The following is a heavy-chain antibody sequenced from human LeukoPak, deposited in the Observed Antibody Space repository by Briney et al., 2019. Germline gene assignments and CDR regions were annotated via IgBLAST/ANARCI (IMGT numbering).Heavy chain of an antibody. J-gene: IGHJ4*02. CDR3: ARGSSIVVVVAALAY. D-gene: IGHD2-15*01. V-gene: IGHV3-33*08. CDR2: IWYDGSNK. Sequence: PGGSLRLSCAASGFTFSSYAMSWVRQAPGKGLEWVAVIWYDGSNKYYADSVKGRFTISRDNSKNTLYLQMNSLRAEDTAVYYCARGSSIVVVVAALAYWGQGTLVTVSS. CDR1: GFTFSSYA.